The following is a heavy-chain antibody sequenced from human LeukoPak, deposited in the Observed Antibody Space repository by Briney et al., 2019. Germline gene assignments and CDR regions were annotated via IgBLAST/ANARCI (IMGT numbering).Heavy chain of an antibody. CDR2: IHYSGSPYYINYRGST. CDR3: ARNDSGGFDAFDI. Sequence: SETLSLTCTVSGGSINSNTYYWGWIRQPPGKGLEWIGSIHYSGSPYYINYRGSTFYNPSLKSRVTISVDTSKNQSSLKLNSVIAADTAIYYCARNDSGGFDAFDIWGQGTMVTVSS. D-gene: IGHD3-22*01. CDR1: GGSINSNTYY. V-gene: IGHV4-39*01. J-gene: IGHJ3*02.